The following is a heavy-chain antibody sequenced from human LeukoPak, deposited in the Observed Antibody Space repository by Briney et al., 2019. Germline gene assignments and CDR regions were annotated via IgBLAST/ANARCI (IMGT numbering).Heavy chain of an antibody. CDR1: GYSFASHW. D-gene: IGHD2-21*02. CDR3: ARHPAMVYCGGDCYFTAFDI. J-gene: IGHJ3*02. V-gene: IGHV5-51*01. CDR2: IYPGDSDT. Sequence: GESLKISCKGSGYSFASHWIGWVRQMPGKGLEWMGIIYPGDSDTRYSPSFQGQVTISADKSISTAYLQWSSLKASDTAMYYCARHPAMVYCGGDCYFTAFDIWGQGTMVTVSS.